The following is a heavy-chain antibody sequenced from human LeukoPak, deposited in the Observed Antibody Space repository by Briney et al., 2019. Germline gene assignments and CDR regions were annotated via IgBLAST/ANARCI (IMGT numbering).Heavy chain of an antibody. CDR1: GFTFSSYG. CDR2: IRYDGSKK. J-gene: IGHJ4*02. D-gene: IGHD4-11*01. CDR3: AKGSVTTVYYFDY. V-gene: IGHV3-30*02. Sequence: GGSLRLSCAASGFTFSSYGMHWVRQAPGKGLEWVAFIRYDGSKKYFADSVKGRFTISRDNAKNSLYLQMNSLRAEDTALYYCAKGSVTTVYYFDYWGQGTLVTVSS.